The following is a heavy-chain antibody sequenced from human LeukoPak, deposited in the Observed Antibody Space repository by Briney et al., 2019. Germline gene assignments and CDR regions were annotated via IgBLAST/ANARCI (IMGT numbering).Heavy chain of an antibody. D-gene: IGHD3-10*01. CDR3: AKVGQIRGGPWYYMDV. CDR1: GFTFSNAW. Sequence: PGGSLRLSCAASGFTFSNAWMSWVRQAPGKGLEWVGRIKSKTDGATTDYAAPVKIRFTISRDDSKNTLYLQMNSLKTEDTAVYYCAKVGQIRGGPWYYMDVWGKGTTVTVSS. V-gene: IGHV3-15*01. J-gene: IGHJ6*03. CDR2: IKSKTDGATT.